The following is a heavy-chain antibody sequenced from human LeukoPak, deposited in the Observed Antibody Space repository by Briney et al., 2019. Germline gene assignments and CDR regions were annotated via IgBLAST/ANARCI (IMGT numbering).Heavy chain of an antibody. CDR1: GGSISSSSYY. CDR3: ARLTRLSTSPDRYYLDY. Sequence: SETLSLTCTVSGGSISSSSYYWGWIRQPPGKGLEWIGTIYYSGSTYYSPSLKSRVTISVDTSKNQFSLKLSSVTAADSAVYYCARLTRLSTSPDRYYLDYWGQGTLVTVSS. V-gene: IGHV4-39*07. J-gene: IGHJ4*02. CDR2: IYYSGST. D-gene: IGHD6-6*01.